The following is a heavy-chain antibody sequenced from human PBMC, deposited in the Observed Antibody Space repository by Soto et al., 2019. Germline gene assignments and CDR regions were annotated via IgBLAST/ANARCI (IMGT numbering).Heavy chain of an antibody. V-gene: IGHV1-18*01. J-gene: IGHJ6*02. Sequence: ASVKVSCKASGYTFTSYGISWVRQAPGQGLEWMGWISAYNGNTNYAQKLQGRVTMTTDTSTSTAYMELRSLRSDDTAVYYCARDHLYGSRSYLTLLYYYYYGMDVWGQGTTVTVSS. CDR2: ISAYNGNT. CDR3: ARDHLYGSRSYLTLLYYYYYGMDV. D-gene: IGHD3-10*01. CDR1: GYTFTSYG.